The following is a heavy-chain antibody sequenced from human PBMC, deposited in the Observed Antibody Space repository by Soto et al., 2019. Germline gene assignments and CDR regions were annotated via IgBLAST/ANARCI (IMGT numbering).Heavy chain of an antibody. CDR3: AKRPGYSSGWAFDY. D-gene: IGHD6-19*01. Sequence: EVQLLESGGGLVQPGGSLRLSCAASGFTFSTYAMSWVRQAPGKGLEWVSAISGSGASTYYADSVKGRFTISRDNSKNTLYLQMNSLRAEDTAVYYCAKRPGYSSGWAFDYWGQGTLFTVSS. V-gene: IGHV3-23*01. CDR2: ISGSGAST. CDR1: GFTFSTYA. J-gene: IGHJ4*02.